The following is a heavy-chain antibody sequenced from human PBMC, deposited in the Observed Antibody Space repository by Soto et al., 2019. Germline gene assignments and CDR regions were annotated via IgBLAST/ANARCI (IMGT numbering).Heavy chain of an antibody. CDR2: IIPIFGTA. D-gene: IGHD2-8*01. V-gene: IGHV1-69*12. CDR3: ARDSCTNGVCYTTEWFDP. Sequence: QVQLVQSGAEVKKPGSSVKVSCKASGGTFSSYAISWVRQAPGQGLEWMGGIIPIFGTANYAQKFQGRVTITADESTSRAYMELSSLRSEDTAVYYCARDSCTNGVCYTTEWFDPWGQGTLVTVSS. CDR1: GGTFSSYA. J-gene: IGHJ5*02.